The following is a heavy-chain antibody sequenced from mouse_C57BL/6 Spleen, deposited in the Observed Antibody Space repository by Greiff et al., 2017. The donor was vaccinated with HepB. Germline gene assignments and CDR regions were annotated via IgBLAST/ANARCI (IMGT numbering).Heavy chain of an antibody. Sequence: VQLQQSGAELARPGASVKLSCKASGYTFTSYGISWVKQRTGQGLEWIGEIYPRSGNTYYNEKFKGKATLTADKSSSTAYMELRSLTSEDSAVYFCARLRSYDGYYENYFDYWGQGTTLTVSS. CDR1: GYTFTSYG. V-gene: IGHV1-81*01. J-gene: IGHJ2*01. CDR3: ARLRSYDGYYENYFDY. CDR2: IYPRSGNT. D-gene: IGHD2-3*01.